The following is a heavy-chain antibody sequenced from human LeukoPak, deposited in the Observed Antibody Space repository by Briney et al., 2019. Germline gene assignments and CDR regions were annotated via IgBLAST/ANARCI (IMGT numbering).Heavy chain of an antibody. J-gene: IGHJ4*02. V-gene: IGHV4-59*11. CDR3: ARDRLTFGVDY. CDR2: IYYSGST. Sequence: SETLSLTCTVSGGSISSHYWSWIRQPPGKGLEWIGYIYYSGSTNYNPSLKSRVTISVDTSKNQFSLKLSSVTAADTAVYYCARDRLTFGVDYWGQGTLVTVSS. CDR1: GGSISSHY. D-gene: IGHD3-16*01.